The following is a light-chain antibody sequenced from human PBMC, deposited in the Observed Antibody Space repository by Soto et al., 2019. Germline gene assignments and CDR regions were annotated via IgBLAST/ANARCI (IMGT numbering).Light chain of an antibody. CDR3: GVWDDRVTGG. CDR1: SSNLGSEY. CDR2: NNN. J-gene: IGLJ2*01. Sequence: QSVLTQPPSASGTPGQTVTISCSGSSSNLGSEYVYWYQQFPGTAPRLLIYNNNRRPSGVPDRFSGSKSGTSASLAISGLRSEDECDYYSGVWDDRVTGGVGGGNKLAVL. V-gene: IGLV1-47*01.